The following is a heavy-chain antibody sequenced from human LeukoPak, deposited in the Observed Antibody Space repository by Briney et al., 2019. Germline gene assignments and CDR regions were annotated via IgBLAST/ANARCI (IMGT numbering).Heavy chain of an antibody. J-gene: IGHJ3*02. Sequence: GGSLRLSCEASGFTFNNYVMTWVRQAPGKGLEWVSSISASAAMTYYADSVKGRFTVSRDNAKNSLYLQMNSLRAEDTAVYYCARGIGYYGAFDIWGQGTMVTVSS. CDR3: ARGIGYYGAFDI. CDR2: ISASAAMT. D-gene: IGHD3-3*01. CDR1: GFTFNNYV. V-gene: IGHV3-23*01.